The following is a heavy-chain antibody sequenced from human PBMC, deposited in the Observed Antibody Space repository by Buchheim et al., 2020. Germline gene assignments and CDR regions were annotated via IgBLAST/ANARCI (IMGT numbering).Heavy chain of an antibody. V-gene: IGHV3-48*04. CDR2: INPSGTTI. CDR1: GFTFSIVS. D-gene: IGHD7-27*01. CDR3: ARVRIWGTSNYYGMDV. Sequence: EVQLVESGGGLVQPGGSLRLSCAASGFTFSIVSMNWVRQAPGKGLEWVSYINPSGTTISYADSARGRFTMSRDTAKSSRYLQMDSLRAEDTAVYYCARVRIWGTSNYYGMDVWGQGT. J-gene: IGHJ6*02.